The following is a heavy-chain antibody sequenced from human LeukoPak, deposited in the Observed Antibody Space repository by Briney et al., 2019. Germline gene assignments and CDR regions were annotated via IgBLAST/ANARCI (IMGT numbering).Heavy chain of an antibody. V-gene: IGHV1-24*01. CDR2: FDPEDGET. D-gene: IGHD1-14*01. CDR3: ARAARTHAGWFDP. CDR1: GYTLTELS. J-gene: IGHJ5*02. Sequence: ASVKVSCKVSGYTLTELSMHWVRQAPGKGLEWMGGFDPEDGETIYAQKFQGRVTMTTDTSTSTAYMELRSLRSDDTAVYYCARAARTHAGWFDPWGQGTLVTVSS.